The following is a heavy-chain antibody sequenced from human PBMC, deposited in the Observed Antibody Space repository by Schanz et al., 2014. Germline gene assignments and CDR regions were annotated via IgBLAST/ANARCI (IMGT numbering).Heavy chain of an antibody. CDR2: ISYDGSNQ. V-gene: IGHV3-30*01. Sequence: VQLVESGGGLVKDYFPERISYAVFCLKHKSYAMHWVRQAPGKGLEWVTVISYDGSNQNYADSVKGRFTISRDSSKDTLCLQQNSLRADKTDWEYSMRDDL. CDR1: CLKHKSYA. CDR3: MRDDL. J-gene: IGHJ2*01.